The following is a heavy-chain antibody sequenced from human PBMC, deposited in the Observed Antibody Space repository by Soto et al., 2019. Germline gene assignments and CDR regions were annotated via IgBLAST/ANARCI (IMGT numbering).Heavy chain of an antibody. J-gene: IGHJ4*02. D-gene: IGHD3-10*01. V-gene: IGHV3-7*01. CDR1: GFTFSSYW. Sequence: PGGSLRLSCAASGFTFSSYWMNWVRQAPGKGLEWVANINQDESEKYYVDSVKGRFTISRDNAKNSLYLQMNSLRAEDTAVYYCARDPNSRITMARGIPFDYWGQGTLVTVSS. CDR2: INQDESEK. CDR3: ARDPNSRITMARGIPFDY.